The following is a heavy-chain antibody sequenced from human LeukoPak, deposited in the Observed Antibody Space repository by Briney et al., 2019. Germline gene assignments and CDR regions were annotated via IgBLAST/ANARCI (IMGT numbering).Heavy chain of an antibody. Sequence: SETLSLTCAVSGYSISNSNWWGWIRQPPGKGLEWIGYIYYSGRTYYSPSLKSRVTMSVDPSNNQFSLNLRSVTAADTTLYYCARRRYYDGSGYLEWGQGTLLSVSS. D-gene: IGHD3-22*01. CDR1: GYSISNSNW. J-gene: IGHJ1*01. CDR3: ARRRYYDGSGYLE. V-gene: IGHV4-28*01. CDR2: IYYSGRT.